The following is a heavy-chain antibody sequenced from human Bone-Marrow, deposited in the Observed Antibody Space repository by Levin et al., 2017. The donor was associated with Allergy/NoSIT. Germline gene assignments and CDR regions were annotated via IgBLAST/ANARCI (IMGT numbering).Heavy chain of an antibody. CDR1: GYTFTNYG. V-gene: IGHV1-18*01. J-gene: IGHJ4*02. Sequence: ASVKVSCKASGYTFTNYGIGWVRQAPGQGLEWLGWITGYNLKTKYAEKFQDRVTMTTDTSTTTAYMELRSLKSDDTAVYYCARTNTQMTTVTTELDYWGQGTLVTVSS. CDR3: ARTNTQMTTVTTELDY. D-gene: IGHD4-17*01. CDR2: ITGYNLKT.